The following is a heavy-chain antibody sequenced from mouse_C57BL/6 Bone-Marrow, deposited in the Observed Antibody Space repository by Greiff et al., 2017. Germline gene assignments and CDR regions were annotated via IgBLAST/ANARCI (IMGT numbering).Heavy chain of an antibody. CDR2: INPSNGGT. J-gene: IGHJ4*01. D-gene: IGHD1-1*01. CDR3: ARDYYGSSYDYAMDY. Sequence: QVQLQQPGTELVKPGASVKLSCKASGYTFTSYWMHWVKQKPGQGLEWIGNINPSNGGTNYNEKFKSKATLTVDKSSSTAYMQLSSLTSEDSAVYYCARDYYGSSYDYAMDYWGQGTSVTVSS. CDR1: GYTFTSYW. V-gene: IGHV1-53*01.